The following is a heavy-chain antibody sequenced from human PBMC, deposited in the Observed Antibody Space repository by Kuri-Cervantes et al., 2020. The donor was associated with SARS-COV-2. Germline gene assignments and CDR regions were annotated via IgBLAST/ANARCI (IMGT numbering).Heavy chain of an antibody. Sequence: SVKVSCKAPGGTFSSYAISWVRQAPGQGLEWMGGIIPIFGTANYAQKFQGRVTITRDTSASTAYMELSSLRSEDTAVYYCARDPLVVPAAMDSGWFDPWGQGTLVTVSS. CDR1: GGTFSSYA. J-gene: IGHJ5*02. CDR3: ARDPLVVPAAMDSGWFDP. V-gene: IGHV1-69*05. D-gene: IGHD2-2*01. CDR2: IIPIFGTA.